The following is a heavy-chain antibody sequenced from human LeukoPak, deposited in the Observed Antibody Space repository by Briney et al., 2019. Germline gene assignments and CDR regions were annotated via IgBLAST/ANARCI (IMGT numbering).Heavy chain of an antibody. CDR1: GYTFTGYY. CDR2: INPNSGGT. CDR3: ARGPTIFGVVIPAYYYYYGMDV. J-gene: IGHJ6*02. D-gene: IGHD3-3*01. V-gene: IGHV1-2*04. Sequence: GASVKVSCTASGYTFTGYYMHWVRQAPGQGLEWMGWINPNSGGTNYAQKFQGWVTMTRDTSISTAYMELSRLRSDDTAVYYCARGPTIFGVVIPAYYYYYGMDVWGQGTTVTVSS.